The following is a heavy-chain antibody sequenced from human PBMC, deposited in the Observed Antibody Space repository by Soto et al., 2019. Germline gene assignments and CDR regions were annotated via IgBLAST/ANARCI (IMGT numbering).Heavy chain of an antibody. V-gene: IGHV3-15*01. Sequence: EVQLVESGGDLVKPGGSLRLSCAASGFTSNNAWMSWVRQAPGKGLEWVGRVKSKTEGGTTDYAAPVKGRFTMSRDDSENTLFLQMNCLKTEDTAVYYCVANYGSGSCPYWGQGTLVTVSS. CDR1: GFTSNNAW. D-gene: IGHD3-10*01. J-gene: IGHJ4*02. CDR3: VANYGSGSCPY. CDR2: VKSKTEGGTT.